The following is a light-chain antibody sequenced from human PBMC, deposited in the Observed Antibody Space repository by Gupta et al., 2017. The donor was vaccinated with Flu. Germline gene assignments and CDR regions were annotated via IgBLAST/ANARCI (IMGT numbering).Light chain of an antibody. CDR2: KEN. V-gene: IGLV1-44*01. Sequence: SNIGSNVVSWYQHRTGTAPRLHIYKENQRHSGVADRVSGSKAGTSASLAIGGLQSEDEADYYWAAGDDSLTALSAEGSRTGLWVFGGGTKLSVL. CDR1: SNIGSNV. CDR3: AAGDDSLTALSAEGSRTGLWV. J-gene: IGLJ3*02.